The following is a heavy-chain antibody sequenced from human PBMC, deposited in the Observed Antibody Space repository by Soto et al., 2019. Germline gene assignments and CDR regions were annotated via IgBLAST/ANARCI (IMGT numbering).Heavy chain of an antibody. CDR3: ASGSGSYYSWFDP. Sequence: QVQLQESGPGLVKPSQTLSLTCTVSGGSISSGGYYWSWIRQHPGKGLEWIGYIYYSRSTYYNPSLKSRVTISVDSSKNQFSLKLSSVTAADTAVYYCASGSGSYYSWFDPWGQGTLVTVSS. D-gene: IGHD3-10*01. J-gene: IGHJ5*02. CDR1: GGSISSGGYY. CDR2: IYYSRST. V-gene: IGHV4-31*03.